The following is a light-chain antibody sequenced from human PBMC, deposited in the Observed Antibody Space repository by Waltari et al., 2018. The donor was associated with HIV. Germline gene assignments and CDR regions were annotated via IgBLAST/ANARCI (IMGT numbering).Light chain of an antibody. CDR2: EVS. Sequence: QSALTQPASVSGSPGQSITISCTGTSSDVGGYNYVSWYQQHPGKAPKLMIYEVSNRPSGVFIRFSGSKSGTTASLTIFGLQAEDWADYHCSSNTSSSTPHVVFGGGTKLTVL. CDR1: SSDVGGYNY. J-gene: IGLJ2*01. V-gene: IGLV2-14*01. CDR3: SSNTSSSTPHVV.